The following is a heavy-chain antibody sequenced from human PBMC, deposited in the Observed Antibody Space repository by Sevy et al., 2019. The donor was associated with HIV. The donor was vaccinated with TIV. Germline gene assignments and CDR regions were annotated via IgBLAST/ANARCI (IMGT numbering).Heavy chain of an antibody. J-gene: IGHJ6*02. D-gene: IGHD2-2*02. Sequence: GGSLRLSCAASGFTFSSYSMNWVRQAPGKGLEWVSSISSSSSYIYYADSVKGRFTISRDNAKNSLYLQMNSLRAEDTALYYCARGGLLGYCSSTSCYRPGGPYYYGMDVWGQGTTVTVSS. CDR3: ARGGLLGYCSSTSCYRPGGPYYYGMDV. V-gene: IGHV3-21*01. CDR2: ISSSSSYI. CDR1: GFTFSSYS.